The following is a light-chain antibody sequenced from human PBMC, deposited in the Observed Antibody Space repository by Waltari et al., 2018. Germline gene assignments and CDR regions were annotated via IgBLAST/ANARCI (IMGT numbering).Light chain of an antibody. V-gene: IGKV3-15*01. Sequence: IVMTQSPATLSVSPGEGATLSCKASQSLSSNLAWYQQKPGQLPRLHIYGASTRATGIPARFSGSGSGTEFTLTISSLQAEDFAVYYCQERGRTFGQGTKVEIK. J-gene: IGKJ1*01. CDR1: QSLSSN. CDR3: QERGRT. CDR2: GAS.